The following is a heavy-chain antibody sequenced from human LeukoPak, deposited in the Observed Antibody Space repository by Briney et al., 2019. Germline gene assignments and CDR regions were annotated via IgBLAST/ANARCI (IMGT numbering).Heavy chain of an antibody. CDR1: GFTFSSYG. J-gene: IGHJ4*02. CDR2: ISYDGSNK. Sequence: GGSLRLSCAASGFTFSSYGMHWVRQAPGKGLEWVAVISYDGSNKYYADSVKGRFTISRDNSKNTLYLQMNSLRAEDTAVYYCARVHNVKKAYSSSSKGYYFDYWGQGTLVTVSS. D-gene: IGHD6-6*01. V-gene: IGHV3-30*03. CDR3: ARVHNVKKAYSSSSKGYYFDY.